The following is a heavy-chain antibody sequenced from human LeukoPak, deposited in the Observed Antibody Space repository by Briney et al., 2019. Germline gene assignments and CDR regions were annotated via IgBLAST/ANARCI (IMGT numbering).Heavy chain of an antibody. V-gene: IGHV3-23*01. CDR1: GFTFSSYA. J-gene: IGHJ4*02. Sequence: PGGSLRLSCAASGFTFSSYAMSWVRQAPGKGLEWVSFISPSGDRTSNADSVEGRFTISRDNTRNTLYLQMNSLRDEDTGVYYCASSPPYYYDSSGYYRPALAYWGQGTLVTVSS. CDR2: ISPSGDRT. CDR3: ASSPPYYYDSSGYYRPALAY. D-gene: IGHD3-22*01.